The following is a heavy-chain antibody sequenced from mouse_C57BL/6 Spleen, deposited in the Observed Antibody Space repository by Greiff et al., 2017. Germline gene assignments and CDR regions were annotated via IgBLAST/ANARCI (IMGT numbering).Heavy chain of an antibody. D-gene: IGHD1-1*01. CDR2: IYPGSGNT. CDR1: GYTFTDYY. CDR3: AREGGSSWFAY. V-gene: IGHV1-76*01. J-gene: IGHJ4*01. Sequence: QVQLQQSGAELVRPGASVKLSCKASGYTFTDYYINWVKQRPGQGLEWIARIYPGSGNTYYNEKFKGKATLTAEKSSSTAYMQLSSLTSEDSAVYFCAREGGSSWFAYWGQGTSVTVSS.